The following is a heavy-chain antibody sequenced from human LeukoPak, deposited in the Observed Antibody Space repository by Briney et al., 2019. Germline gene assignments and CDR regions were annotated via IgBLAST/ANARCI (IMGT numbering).Heavy chain of an antibody. CDR3: ARVRPTTYSSGYYYVDY. D-gene: IGHD3-22*01. J-gene: IGHJ4*02. Sequence: GASVKVSCKASGYTFTSYGISWVRQAPGQGLEWMGWISAYNGNTNYAQKLQGRVTMTTDTSTSTAYMELRSLRSDDTAVYYCARVRPTTYSSGYYYVDYGGQGTLVTVSS. CDR1: GYTFTSYG. V-gene: IGHV1-18*01. CDR2: ISAYNGNT.